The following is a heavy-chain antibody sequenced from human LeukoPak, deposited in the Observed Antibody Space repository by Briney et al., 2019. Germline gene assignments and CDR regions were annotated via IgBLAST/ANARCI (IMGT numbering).Heavy chain of an antibody. J-gene: IGHJ4*02. Sequence: VASVKVSCKASGYTFTGYYIHWVRQVPGQGLEWMGWINPNNGGTNYAQKFQGRVTMTSDTSITTAYMELSSLKSDDTAMYYCVRIYRGPDYWGQGTLVTVSS. CDR2: INPNNGGT. CDR1: GYTFTGYY. D-gene: IGHD3-16*02. V-gene: IGHV1-2*02. CDR3: VRIYRGPDY.